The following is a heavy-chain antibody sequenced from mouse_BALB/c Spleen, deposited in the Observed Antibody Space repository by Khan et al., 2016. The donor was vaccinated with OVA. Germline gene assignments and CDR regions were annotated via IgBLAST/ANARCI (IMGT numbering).Heavy chain of an antibody. Sequence: EVELVESGGGLVQPGGSLKLSCATSGFTFSDYYMYWFRQTPEKRLEWVAYISNGGGNTYYPDTVKGRFTISRDNAKNTLYLQVIRMRSEDTALYYCARHGYGKEDAMDYWGQGTSVTVSS. D-gene: IGHD2-10*02. CDR2: ISNGGGNT. V-gene: IGHV5-12*02. J-gene: IGHJ4*01. CDR1: GFTFSDYY. CDR3: ARHGYGKEDAMDY.